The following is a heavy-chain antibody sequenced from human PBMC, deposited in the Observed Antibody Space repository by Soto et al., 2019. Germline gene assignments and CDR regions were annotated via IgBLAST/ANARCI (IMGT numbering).Heavy chain of an antibody. D-gene: IGHD6-19*01. Sequence: GGSLRLSCAASGFTFTAYGMHWVRQAPGKGLEWVAVIWYDGTKKYYADSVKGRFTISRDNSKNTLYLQMNSLRAEDTAVYYCAKGRLGSGWQIDDWGQGTLVTVSS. J-gene: IGHJ4*02. CDR3: AKGRLGSGWQIDD. CDR2: IWYDGTKK. V-gene: IGHV3-30*02. CDR1: GFTFTAYG.